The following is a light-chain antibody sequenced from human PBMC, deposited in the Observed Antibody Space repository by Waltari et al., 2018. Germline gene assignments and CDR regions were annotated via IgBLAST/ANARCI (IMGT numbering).Light chain of an antibody. CDR1: QTVRTTY. CDR3: QQYDISPLT. J-gene: IGKJ4*01. V-gene: IGKV3-20*01. CDR2: GAS. Sequence: SGLTQPPGTLSLSRGERPTPSCRASQTVRTTYLAWYQQKPGQAPTLVIYGASSRAAGIPDRFSGSGSGTDFSLTISSLEPEDFAVYYCQQYDISPLTFGGGTKVEIK.